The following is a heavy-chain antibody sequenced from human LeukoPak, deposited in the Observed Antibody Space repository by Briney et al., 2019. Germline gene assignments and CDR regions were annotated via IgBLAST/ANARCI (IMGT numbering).Heavy chain of an antibody. D-gene: IGHD3-22*01. V-gene: IGHV3-30*04. CDR1: GFTFSSYA. CDR3: ARDDARGSSGLTLLFDY. J-gene: IGHJ4*02. CDR2: ISYDGSNK. Sequence: GGSLRLSCAASGFTFSSYAMHWVRQAPGKGLEWVAVISYDGSNKYCADSVKGRFTISRDNSKNTLYLQMNSLRAEDTAVYYCARDDARGSSGLTLLFDYWGQGTLVTVSS.